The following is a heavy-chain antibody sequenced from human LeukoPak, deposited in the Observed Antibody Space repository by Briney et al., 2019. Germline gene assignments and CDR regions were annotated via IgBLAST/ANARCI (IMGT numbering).Heavy chain of an antibody. V-gene: IGHV1-24*01. CDR3: ARDKGRELRDIVVVPAARYYFDY. J-gene: IGHJ4*02. CDR1: GYTLTELS. D-gene: IGHD2-2*01. Sequence: ASVKVSCKVSGYTLTELSMHWARQAPGKGLEWMGGFDPEDGETIYAQKFQGRVTMTRDTSTSTVYMELSGLRSEDTAVYYCARDKGRELRDIVVVPAARYYFDYWGQGTLVTVSS. CDR2: FDPEDGET.